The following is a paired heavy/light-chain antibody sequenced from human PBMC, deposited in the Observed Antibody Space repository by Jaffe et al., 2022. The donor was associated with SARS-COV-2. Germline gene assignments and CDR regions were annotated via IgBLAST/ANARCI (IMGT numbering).Heavy chain of an antibody. Sequence: QVQLQESGPGLVKPSETLSLTCTVSGYSISSGFYWGWVRQSPGKGLEWVGSIYHSGSAYHSPSLKSRLTSSLDTSKNQLSLKLRSVTAADTAVYYCARSTSYSGSGTYYNVYAFDIWGQGTMVTVSS. CDR1: GYSISSGFY. CDR3: ARSTSYSGSGTYYNVYAFDI. CDR2: IYHSGSA. D-gene: IGHD3-10*01. J-gene: IGHJ3*02. V-gene: IGHV4-38-2*02.
Light chain of an antibody. CDR3: AAWDDSLNGWV. V-gene: IGLV1-44*01. CDR2: SNN. J-gene: IGLJ3*02. CDR1: SSNIGSNT. Sequence: QSVLTQPPSASGTPGQRVTISCSGSSSNIGSNTVNWYQQLPGTAPKLFIYSNNQRPSGVPDRFSGSKSGASASLAISGLQSEDEADYYCAAWDDSLNGWVFGGGTKLTVL.